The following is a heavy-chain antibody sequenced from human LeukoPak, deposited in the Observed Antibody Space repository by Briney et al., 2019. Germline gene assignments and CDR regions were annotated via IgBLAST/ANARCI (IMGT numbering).Heavy chain of an antibody. CDR2: IPYDGSNK. Sequence: PGGSLRLSCAASGFTFSSYAMHWVRQAPSKGLEWVALIPYDGSNKYYADSVKGRFTISRDNSKNTLYLQINSLRAEDTAVYYCAKDHLPGIVVADRDYWGLGTLVTVSS. CDR3: AKDHLPGIVVADRDY. V-gene: IGHV3-30*04. J-gene: IGHJ4*02. D-gene: IGHD6-19*01. CDR1: GFTFSSYA.